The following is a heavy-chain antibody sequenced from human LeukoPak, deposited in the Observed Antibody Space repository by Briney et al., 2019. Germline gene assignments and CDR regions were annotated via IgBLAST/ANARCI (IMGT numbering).Heavy chain of an antibody. Sequence: TGASLRLSCAASGFSLSTHGVSWVRQPPGKGLEWVSGITGTGGSTYYADSVKGWFTVSRDTSKNTLYLQMNSLRAEDTAIYYCAKDHGTAVAGFYYWGQGTLVTVSS. CDR1: GFSLSTHG. D-gene: IGHD6-19*01. CDR3: AKDHGTAVAGFYY. J-gene: IGHJ4*02. CDR2: ITGTGGST. V-gene: IGHV3-23*01.